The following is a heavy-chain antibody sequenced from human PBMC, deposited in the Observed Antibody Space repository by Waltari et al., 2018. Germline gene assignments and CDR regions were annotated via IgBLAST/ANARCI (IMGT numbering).Heavy chain of an antibody. CDR2: IYYSGRT. J-gene: IGHJ5*02. Sequence: QVQLQESGPGLVKPSETLSLTCTVSGGSISSYYWSWIRQPPGKGLEWIGYIYYSGRTNSNPSLKSRVTISVDTSKNQFSLKLSSVTAADTAVYYCARALLTGEESIWFDPWGQGTLVTVSS. CDR3: ARALLTGEESIWFDP. CDR1: GGSISSYY. V-gene: IGHV4-59*01. D-gene: IGHD7-27*01.